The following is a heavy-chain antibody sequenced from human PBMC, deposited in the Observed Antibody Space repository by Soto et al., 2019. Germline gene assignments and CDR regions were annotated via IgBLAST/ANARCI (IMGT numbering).Heavy chain of an antibody. CDR1: GFPFSIYW. J-gene: IGHJ5*02. Sequence: GGSLRLSCAASGFPFSIYWMSLVRQSPGKGLEWVANIKQDGSEKYYVDSVKGRFTISRDNAKNSLYLQMNSLRAEDTAVYYCERVNTYYDFWSGVNWFDPWGQGTLVTVSS. D-gene: IGHD3-3*01. CDR3: ERVNTYYDFWSGVNWFDP. V-gene: IGHV3-7*01. CDR2: IKQDGSEK.